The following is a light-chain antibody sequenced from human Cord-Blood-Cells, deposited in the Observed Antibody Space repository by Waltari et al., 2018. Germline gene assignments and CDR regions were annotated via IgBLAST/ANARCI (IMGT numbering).Light chain of an antibody. CDR2: DVS. Sequence: QSALTQPRSVSGSPGQSVTISCTGTSSDVGGYNYVSWYQQHPGKAPKLMIYDVSKQPSGVPDRFSGSKSGNTASLTISGLQAEDEADYYCCSYAGSYTSYVFGTGTKVTVL. J-gene: IGLJ1*01. CDR1: SSDVGGYNY. CDR3: CSYAGSYTSYV. V-gene: IGLV2-11*01.